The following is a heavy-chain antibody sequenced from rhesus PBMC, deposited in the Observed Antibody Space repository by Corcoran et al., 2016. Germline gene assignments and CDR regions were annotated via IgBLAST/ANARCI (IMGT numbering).Heavy chain of an antibody. J-gene: IGHJ4*01. D-gene: IGHD5-12*01. Sequence: QVQLQESGPGLVKPSETLPLTCAVSVASFSSNSWSWIRQAPGTGLEWIGRIYGSGGSTDYNPSLKSRVTISIDTSKNQFSLKLSSVTAADTAVYYCARGARGYSYSPFDYWGQGVLVTVSS. CDR3: ARGARGYSYSPFDY. V-gene: IGHV4S2*01. CDR1: VASFSSNS. CDR2: IYGSGGST.